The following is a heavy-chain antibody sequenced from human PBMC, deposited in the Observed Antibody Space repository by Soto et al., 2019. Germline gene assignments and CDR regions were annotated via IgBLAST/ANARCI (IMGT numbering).Heavy chain of an antibody. CDR3: ARDNYYDSSESRIDY. CDR1: GYAFTSYG. D-gene: IGHD3-22*01. CDR2: ISAYNGNT. Sequence: ASVKVSCKASGYAFTSYGISWVRQAPGQGLEWMGWISAYNGNTNYAQKLQGRVTMTTDTSTSTAYMELRSLRSDDTAVYYCARDNYYDSSESRIDYWGPGTLATVYS. V-gene: IGHV1-18*04. J-gene: IGHJ4*02.